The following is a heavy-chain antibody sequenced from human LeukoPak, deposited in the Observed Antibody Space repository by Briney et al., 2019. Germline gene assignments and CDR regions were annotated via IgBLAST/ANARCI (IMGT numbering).Heavy chain of an antibody. D-gene: IGHD3-10*01. V-gene: IGHV4-61*05. CDR2: IYYSGST. J-gene: IGHJ5*02. CDR3: ARLYGSGSYPPTNWFDP. CDR1: GGSISSSSYY. Sequence: PSETLSLTCTVSGGSISSSSYYWGWIRQPPGKGLEWIGYIYYSGSTNYNPSLKSRVTISVDTSKNQFSLKLSSVTAADTAVYYCARLYGSGSYPPTNWFDPWGQGTLVTVSS.